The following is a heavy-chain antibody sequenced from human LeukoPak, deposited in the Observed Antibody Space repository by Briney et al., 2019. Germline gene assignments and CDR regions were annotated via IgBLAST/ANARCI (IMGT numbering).Heavy chain of an antibody. CDR3: ARHQGGAFDI. Sequence: GGSLRLSCAASGFTFSNYRMHWVRQAPGKGLVWVSLIKSDGNTVGYADSVKGRFTIPRDNAKNTLYLQMNSLRVEDTAVYYCARHQGGAFDIWGQGTMVTVSS. D-gene: IGHD2-2*01. CDR2: IKSDGNTV. CDR1: GFTFSNYR. J-gene: IGHJ3*02. V-gene: IGHV3-74*01.